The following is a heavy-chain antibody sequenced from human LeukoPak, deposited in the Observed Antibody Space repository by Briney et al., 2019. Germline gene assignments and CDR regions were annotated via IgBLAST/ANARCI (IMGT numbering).Heavy chain of an antibody. CDR2: IIPIFGTA. V-gene: IGHV1-69*13. CDR1: GGTFSSYA. D-gene: IGHD6-6*01. J-gene: IGHJ4*02. Sequence: SVKVSCKASGGTFSSYAISWVRQAPGQGLEWMGGIIPIFGTANYAQKFQGRVTITADESTSTAYTELSSLRSEDPAVYYCARAGMAARFGDFDYWGQGTLVTVSS. CDR3: ARAGMAARFGDFDY.